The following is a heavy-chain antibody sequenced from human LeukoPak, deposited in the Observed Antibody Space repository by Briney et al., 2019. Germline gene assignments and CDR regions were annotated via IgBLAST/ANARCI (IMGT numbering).Heavy chain of an antibody. Sequence: SETLSPTCAVSGYSISSGYYWGWIRQPPGKGLEWIGSIYHSGSTYYNPSLKSRVTISVDTSKNQFSLRLSSVTAADTAVYYCARERGEDAFDIWGQGTMVTVSS. CDR3: ARERGEDAFDI. CDR2: IYHSGST. D-gene: IGHD3-10*01. CDR1: GYSISSGYY. V-gene: IGHV4-38-2*02. J-gene: IGHJ3*02.